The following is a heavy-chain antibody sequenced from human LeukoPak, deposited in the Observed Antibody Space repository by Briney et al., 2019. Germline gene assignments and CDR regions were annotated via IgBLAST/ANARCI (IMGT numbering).Heavy chain of an antibody. CDR2: ISYDGSNK. CDR1: GFTFSSYG. CDR3: ARALGLIRGYSYGYCGY. J-gene: IGHJ4*02. V-gene: IGHV3-30*03. Sequence: GGSLRLSCGASGFTFSSYGMHWVRQAPGKGLEWVALISYDGSNKYYADSVKGRFTISRDNSKNTLYLQMNSLRAEGTAVYYCARALGLIRGYSYGYCGYWGQGTLVTVSS. D-gene: IGHD5-18*01.